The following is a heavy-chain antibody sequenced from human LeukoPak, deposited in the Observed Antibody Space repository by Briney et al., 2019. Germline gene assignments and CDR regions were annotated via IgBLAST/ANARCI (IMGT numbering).Heavy chain of an antibody. CDR1: GFTFSSYS. D-gene: IGHD3-10*02. Sequence: GGSLRLSCAASGFTFSSYSMNWVRQAPGKGLEWVSSISGSSSYIYYADSVRGRFTISRDNAKNSLYLQMNSLRAEDTAVYYCAELGITMIGGVWGKGTTVTISS. CDR3: AELGITMIGGV. CDR2: ISGSSSYI. J-gene: IGHJ6*04. V-gene: IGHV3-21*06.